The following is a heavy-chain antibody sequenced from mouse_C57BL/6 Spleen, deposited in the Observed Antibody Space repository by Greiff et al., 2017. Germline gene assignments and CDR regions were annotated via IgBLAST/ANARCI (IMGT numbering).Heavy chain of an antibody. J-gene: IGHJ1*03. CDR2: IYPGDGDT. V-gene: IGHV1-82*01. CDR1: GYAFSSSW. Sequence: QVQLKESGPELVKPGASVKISCKASGYAFSSSWMNWVKQRPGKGLEWIGRIYPGDGDTNYNGKFKGKATLTADKSSSTAYLQLSSLTSEDSAVYFCARSFPYFDVWGTGTTVTVSS. CDR3: ARSFPYFDV.